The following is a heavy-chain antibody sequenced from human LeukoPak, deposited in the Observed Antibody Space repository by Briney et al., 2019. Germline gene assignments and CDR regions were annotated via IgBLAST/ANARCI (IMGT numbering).Heavy chain of an antibody. CDR3: ARDKTFEVVNYLEY. CDR1: GGSISSGSYY. CDR2: IYYSGST. D-gene: IGHD3-3*01. J-gene: IGHJ4*02. Sequence: SETLSLTCTVSGGSISSGSYYWGWIRQPPGKGLEWIGSIYYSGSTYYNPSLKSRITISLDTSKNQFSLKLSSVTAADTAVYYCARDKTFEVVNYLEYWGQGTLVTVSS. V-gene: IGHV4-39*07.